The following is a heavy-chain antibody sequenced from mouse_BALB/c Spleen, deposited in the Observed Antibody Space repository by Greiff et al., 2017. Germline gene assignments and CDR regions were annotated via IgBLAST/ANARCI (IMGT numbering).Heavy chain of an antibody. J-gene: IGHJ1*01. V-gene: IGHV3-8*02. CDR3: ARGDGNDVGYFDV. CDR2: ISYSGST. Sequence: EVQLQESGPSLVKPSQTLSLTCSVTGDSITSGYWNWIRKFPGNKLEYMGYISYSGSTYYNPSLKSRISITRDTSKNQYYLQLNSVTTEDTATYYCARGDGNDVGYFDVWGAGTTVTVSS. CDR1: GDSITSGY. D-gene: IGHD2-2*01.